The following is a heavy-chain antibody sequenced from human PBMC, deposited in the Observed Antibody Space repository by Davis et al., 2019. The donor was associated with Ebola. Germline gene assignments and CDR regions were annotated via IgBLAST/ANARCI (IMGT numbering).Heavy chain of an antibody. CDR2: IIPIFGTA. CDR1: GGTFSSYA. V-gene: IGHV1-69*06. CDR3: ARGGGLIVAREDWFDP. Sequence: AASVKVSCKASGGTFSSYAISWVRQAPGQGLEWMGGIIPIFGTANYAQKFQGRVTITADKSTSTAYMELSSPRSEDTAVYYCARGGGLIVAREDWFDPWGQGTLVTVSS. D-gene: IGHD5-12*01. J-gene: IGHJ5*02.